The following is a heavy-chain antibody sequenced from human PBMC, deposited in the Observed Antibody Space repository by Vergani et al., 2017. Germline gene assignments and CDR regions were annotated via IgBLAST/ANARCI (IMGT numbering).Heavy chain of an antibody. D-gene: IGHD4-17*01. CDR3: ARLGMTTNWYFDL. CDR1: EYSFGNYW. V-gene: IGHV5-51*03. CDR2: IYPGDSDT. Sequence: EVELVQSGPEMRKPGESLKISCKGSEYSFGNYWIGWVRQMPGKGREWMGIIYPGDSDTRYSPSFQGQVTISADKSISTAYLQWSSLKASDTAMYYCARLGMTTNWYFDLWGRGTLVTVSS. J-gene: IGHJ2*01.